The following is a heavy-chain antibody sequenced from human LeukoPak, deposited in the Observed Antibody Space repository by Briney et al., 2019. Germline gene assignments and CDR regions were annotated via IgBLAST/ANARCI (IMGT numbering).Heavy chain of an antibody. Sequence: GSVRVSCTASGYTFATYGITWVRQAPGQGLEWMGWMSAYSGHIKYAQNLQGRVTMTTDTSTSTAYMELRSLRSDDTAVYYCARGLMGTNQDYWGQGTLVTVSS. CDR2: MSAYSGHI. J-gene: IGHJ4*02. V-gene: IGHV1-18*01. CDR1: GYTFATYG. D-gene: IGHD2-8*01. CDR3: ARGLMGTNQDY.